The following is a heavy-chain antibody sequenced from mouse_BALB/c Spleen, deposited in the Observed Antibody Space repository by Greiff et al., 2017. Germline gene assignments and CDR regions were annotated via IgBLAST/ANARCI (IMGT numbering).Heavy chain of an antibody. V-gene: IGHV2-2*02. CDR1: GFSLTSYG. J-gene: IGHJ3*01. CDR3: ARSGTMGLRRGGFAY. D-gene: IGHD2-4*01. Sequence: QVQLQQSGPGLVQPSQSLSITCTVSGFSLTSYGVHWVRQSPGKGLEWLGVIWSGGSTDYNAAFISRLSISKDNSKSQVFFKMNSLQANDTAIYYCARSGTMGLRRGGFAYWGQGTLVTVSA. CDR2: IWSGGST.